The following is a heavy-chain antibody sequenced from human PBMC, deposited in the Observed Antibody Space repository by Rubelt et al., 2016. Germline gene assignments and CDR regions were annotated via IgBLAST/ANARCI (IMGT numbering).Heavy chain of an antibody. CDR3: AKDIRYSSGWIS. Sequence: VQLVESGGGVVQPGRSLRLSCAASGFTFSSYSMNWVRQAPGKGLEWVSSISSSSSYIYYADSVKGRFTISRDNAKNSLYLQMNSLRAEDTALYYCAKDIRYSSGWISWGQGTLVTVSS. CDR1: GFTFSSYS. V-gene: IGHV3-21*04. CDR2: ISSSSSYI. J-gene: IGHJ4*02. D-gene: IGHD6-19*01.